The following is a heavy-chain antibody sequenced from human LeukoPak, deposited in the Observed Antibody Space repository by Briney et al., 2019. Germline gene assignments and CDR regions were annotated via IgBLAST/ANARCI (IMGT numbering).Heavy chain of an antibody. D-gene: IGHD6-19*01. V-gene: IGHV4-39*01. J-gene: IGHJ5*02. CDR3: ARQYSSGWPWFDP. Sequence: SETLSLTCTVSGGSISSGGYYWGWIRQPPGRGLEWIGSIFYHGSSYYNPSLKSRVTISVDTSKNQFSLKLTSVTAADAAMYYCARQYSSGWPWFDPWGQGTLVTVSS. CDR1: GGSISSGGYY. CDR2: IFYHGSS.